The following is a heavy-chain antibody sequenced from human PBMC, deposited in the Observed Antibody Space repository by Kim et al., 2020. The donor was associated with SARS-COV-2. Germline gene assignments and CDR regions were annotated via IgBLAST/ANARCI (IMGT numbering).Heavy chain of an antibody. V-gene: IGHV4-39*01. CDR2: IYYSGST. D-gene: IGHD6-19*01. CDR1: GGSISSSSYY. CDR3: ARHDRFWSSGSSYFQH. Sequence: SETLSLTCTVSGGSISSSSYYWGWIRQPPGKGLEWIGSIYYSGSTYYNPSLKSRVTISVDTSKNQFSLKLSSVTAADTAVYYCARHDRFWSSGSSYFQHWGQGTLVTVSS. J-gene: IGHJ1*01.